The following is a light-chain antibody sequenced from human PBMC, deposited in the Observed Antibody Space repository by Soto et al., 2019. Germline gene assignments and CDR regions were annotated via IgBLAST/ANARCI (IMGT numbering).Light chain of an antibody. CDR3: QQYESSRYT. CDR2: GAA. Sequence: IVLTQSPGPLSLSPGERATLSCRASQTVSSGYLAWYQQKPGQAPRLLIYGAARRATDIPYRFSGSGSGTDFPLTSSRLEPEDLAVYYCQQYESSRYTFGQGTKLEIK. CDR1: QTVSSGY. J-gene: IGKJ2*01. V-gene: IGKV3-20*01.